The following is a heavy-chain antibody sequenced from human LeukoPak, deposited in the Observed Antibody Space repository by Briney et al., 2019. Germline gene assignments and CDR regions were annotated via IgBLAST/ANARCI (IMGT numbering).Heavy chain of an antibody. CDR1: GFTFSSYW. CDR2: IKQDGSEK. D-gene: IGHD3-10*01. V-gene: IGHV3-7*01. CDR3: ARDKYYGSGRKAYYFDY. J-gene: IGHJ4*02. Sequence: GGSLRPSCAASGFTFSSYWMSWVRQAPGKGLEWVANIKQDGSEKYYVDSVKGRFTISRDNAKNSLYLQMNSLRAEDTAVYYCARDKYYGSGRKAYYFDYWGQGTLVTVSS.